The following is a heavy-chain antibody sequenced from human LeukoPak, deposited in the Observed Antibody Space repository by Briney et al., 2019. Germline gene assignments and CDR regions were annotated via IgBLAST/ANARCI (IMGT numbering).Heavy chain of an antibody. CDR3: AKDWSSSWSLDY. D-gene: IGHD6-13*01. CDR1: GFTLRRNG. J-gene: IGHJ4*02. Sequence: GGSLRLSCAASGFTLRRNGMHWVRQAPGKGLEWVSVISYDGSNKYYADSVKGRFTISRDNSKNRLYLQMNSLRDEDTAVYYCAKDWSSSWSLDYWGQGTLVTVSS. V-gene: IGHV3-30*18. CDR2: ISYDGSNK.